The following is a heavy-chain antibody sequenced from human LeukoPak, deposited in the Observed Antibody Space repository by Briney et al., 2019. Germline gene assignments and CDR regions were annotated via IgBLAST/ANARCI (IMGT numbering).Heavy chain of an antibody. Sequence: GGSLRLSCAASGFTVSSNYMSWVRQAPGKGLEWVSVIYSGGSTYYADSVKGRFTISRDNSKNTLYLQMNSLRAEDTAVYYCAKSYCSSTSCYNAFDIWGQGTMVTVSS. J-gene: IGHJ3*02. CDR1: GFTVSSNY. D-gene: IGHD2-2*02. V-gene: IGHV3-53*05. CDR2: IYSGGST. CDR3: AKSYCSSTSCYNAFDI.